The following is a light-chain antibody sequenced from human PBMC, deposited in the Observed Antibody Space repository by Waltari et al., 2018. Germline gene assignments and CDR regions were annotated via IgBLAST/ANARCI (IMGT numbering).Light chain of an antibody. CDR3: QQSYSSPYT. CDR1: QSITTF. CDR2: GAS. Sequence: DIQMTQSPSSQSASVGDRVTITCRASQSITTFLHWYQQKPGKAPKLLIYGASRLQSGVPSRFSGSGSGTDFTLTISSLQVEDFATYYCQQSYSSPYTFGQGTNLEIK. V-gene: IGKV1-39*01. J-gene: IGKJ2*01.